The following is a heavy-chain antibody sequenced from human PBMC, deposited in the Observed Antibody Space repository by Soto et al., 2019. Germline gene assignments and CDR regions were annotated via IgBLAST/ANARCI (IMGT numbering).Heavy chain of an antibody. CDR1: GGSISSSSYY. CDR2: IYYSGST. V-gene: IGHV4-39*01. D-gene: IGHD3-22*01. Sequence: QLQLQESGPGLVKPSETLSLTCTVSGGSISSSSYYWGWIRPPPGKGLEWIGSIYYSGSTYYNPSLKSRVTISVDTSKNQFSLKLSSVTAADTAVYYCARKINYYDSSGYYTDDAFDIWGQGTMVTDSS. J-gene: IGHJ3*02. CDR3: ARKINYYDSSGYYTDDAFDI.